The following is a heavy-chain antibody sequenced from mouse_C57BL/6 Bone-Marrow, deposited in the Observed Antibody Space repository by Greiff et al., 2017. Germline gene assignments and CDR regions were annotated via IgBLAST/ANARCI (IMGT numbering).Heavy chain of an antibody. CDR1: GYTFTSYV. V-gene: IGHV1-81*01. J-gene: IGHJ4*01. CDR3: ARGEASYYYGSKGMDY. Sequence: QLQQSGAELARPGASVKLSCKASGYTFTSYVISWVKQRTGQGLEWIGEIYPRSGNTYYNEKFKGKATLTADKSSSTAYMELRSLTSEDSAVYFCARGEASYYYGSKGMDYWGQGTSVTVSS. D-gene: IGHD1-1*01. CDR2: IYPRSGNT.